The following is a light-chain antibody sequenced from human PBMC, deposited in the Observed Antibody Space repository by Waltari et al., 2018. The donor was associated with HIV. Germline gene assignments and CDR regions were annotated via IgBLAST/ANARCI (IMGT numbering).Light chain of an antibody. V-gene: IGKV1-39*01. Sequence: DIQVTQSPSSLSASFGDRVIITCRANQTINTYLNWYQHQPGKAPKLLIYAASTLQNGVPPRFTGSGSGTDFTLTISSLQPEDSATYYCQQSYNFPFTFGPGTKLEIK. CDR2: AAS. CDR1: QTINTY. J-gene: IGKJ2*01. CDR3: QQSYNFPFT.